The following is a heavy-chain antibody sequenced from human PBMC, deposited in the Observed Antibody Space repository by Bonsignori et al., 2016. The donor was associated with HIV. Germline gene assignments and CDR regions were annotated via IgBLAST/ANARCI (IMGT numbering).Heavy chain of an antibody. V-gene: IGHV4-59*01. CDR1: GGSIISYY. CDR3: ASTNTVYQPLEN. J-gene: IGHJ4*02. D-gene: IGHD2-2*01. Sequence: QLELQESGPGLVKPSETLSLTCTVSGGSIISYYWSWIRQPPGKGLEWIGYMYYTGVTNYNPSLKSRVSISVDTSKSQFSLKLTSLTAADTAVYYCASTNTVYQPLENWGQGTLVTVSS. CDR2: MYYTGVT.